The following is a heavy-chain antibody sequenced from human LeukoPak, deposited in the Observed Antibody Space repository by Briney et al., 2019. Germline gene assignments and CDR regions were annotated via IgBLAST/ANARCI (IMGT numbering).Heavy chain of an antibody. CDR1: GFTFTISA. D-gene: IGHD1-26*01. CDR2: IVVGSGNT. V-gene: IGHV1-58*02. CDR3: AAGSGSYSYDAFDI. J-gene: IGHJ3*02. Sequence: ASVKVSCKASGFTFTISAMQWVRQARGQRLEWIGWIVVGSGNTNYAQKFQERVTITRDMSTSTAYLELSSLRSEDTAVYYCAAGSGSYSYDAFDIWGQGTLVTVSS.